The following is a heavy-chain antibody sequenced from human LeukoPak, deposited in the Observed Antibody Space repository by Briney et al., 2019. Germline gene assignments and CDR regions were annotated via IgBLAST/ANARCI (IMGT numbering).Heavy chain of an antibody. D-gene: IGHD6-19*01. CDR3: ARDGSGWSSDC. Sequence: PGRSLRISCAASGFDFRKYGIHWVRQAPGKGLEWVAIMWNDGITGKYADSVRGRFSVSRDNSKNTVYLEMDSLRADDTSVYYCARDGSGWSSDCWGQGTLVTVSS. CDR2: MWNDGITG. V-gene: IGHV3-33*01. CDR1: GFDFRKYG. J-gene: IGHJ4*02.